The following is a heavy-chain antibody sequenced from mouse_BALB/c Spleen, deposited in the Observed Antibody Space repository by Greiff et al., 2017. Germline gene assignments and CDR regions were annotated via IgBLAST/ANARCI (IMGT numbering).Heavy chain of an antibody. Sequence: EVKVVESGGGLVKLGGSLKLSCAASGFTFSSYYMSWVRQTPEKRLELVAAINSNGGSTYYPDTVKGRFTISRDNAKNTLYLQMSSLKSEDTALYYCARQRYDYAMDYWGQGTSVTVSS. CDR3: ARQRYDYAMDY. CDR2: INSNGGST. J-gene: IGHJ4*01. D-gene: IGHD2-10*02. CDR1: GFTFSSYY. V-gene: IGHV5-6-2*01.